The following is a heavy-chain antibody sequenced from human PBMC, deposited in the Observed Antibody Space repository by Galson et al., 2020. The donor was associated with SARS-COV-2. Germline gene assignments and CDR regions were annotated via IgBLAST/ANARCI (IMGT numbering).Heavy chain of an antibody. CDR1: GFTVSSNY. CDR3: ARDYGEYYFDY. D-gene: IGHD4-17*01. V-gene: IGHV3-66*01. J-gene: IGHJ4*02. CDR2: IYSGGST. Sequence: TGGSLRLSCAASGFTVSSNYMSWVRQAPGKGLEWVSVIYSGGSTYYADSVKGRFTISRDNSKNTLYLQMNSLRAEDTAVYYCARDYGEYYFDYWGPGTLVTVSS.